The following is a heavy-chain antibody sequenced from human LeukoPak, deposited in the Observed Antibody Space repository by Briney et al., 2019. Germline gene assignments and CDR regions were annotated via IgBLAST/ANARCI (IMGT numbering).Heavy chain of an antibody. J-gene: IGHJ3*02. D-gene: IGHD3-22*01. Sequence: SETLSLTCTVSGGSISPYYWSWIRQPPGKGLEWIAYIYYSGSTNYNPSLKSRVTISVDTSMNQFSLKLSSVTAADTAVYYCARGNYHDSSGYYSDAFDIWGQGTMVTVSS. V-gene: IGHV4-59*01. CDR1: GGSISPYY. CDR2: IYYSGST. CDR3: ARGNYHDSSGYYSDAFDI.